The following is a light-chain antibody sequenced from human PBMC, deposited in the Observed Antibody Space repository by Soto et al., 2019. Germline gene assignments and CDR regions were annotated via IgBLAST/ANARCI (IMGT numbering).Light chain of an antibody. V-gene: IGKV3-11*01. J-gene: IGKJ4*01. Sequence: EIVMTQSPATLSVSPGERATLSCRASQSINRHLAWYQQKPGQAPRLLILDASDRATGIPARFSGSGSGTDFTLTISSLEPEDFAVYYCQQRSNWPPVTFGGGTKVEIK. CDR3: QQRSNWPPVT. CDR2: DAS. CDR1: QSINRH.